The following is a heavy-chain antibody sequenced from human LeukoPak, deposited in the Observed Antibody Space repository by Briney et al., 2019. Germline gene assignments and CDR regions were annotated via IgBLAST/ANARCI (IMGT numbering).Heavy chain of an antibody. V-gene: IGHV3-23*01. CDR1: GFTFSSCA. Sequence: GGSLRLSCAASGFTFSSCAMSWVRQAPGKGLEWVSGISGSGGNTYYADSVKGRFTISRDNSKNTVYLEMNSLRAEDTAVYFCAKERPDYGDFDFWGQGTLVTVSS. J-gene: IGHJ4*02. CDR2: ISGSGGNT. D-gene: IGHD4-17*01. CDR3: AKERPDYGDFDF.